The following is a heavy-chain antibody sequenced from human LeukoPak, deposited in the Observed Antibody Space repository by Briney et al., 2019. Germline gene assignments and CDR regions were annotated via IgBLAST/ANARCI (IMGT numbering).Heavy chain of an antibody. J-gene: IGHJ3*02. CDR3: ARRQRGEPFYI. CDR2: IYYLGRT. CDR1: ADSNRSRDYY. D-gene: IGHD3-16*01. Sequence: SETLSLTCTVSADSNRSRDYYWGWIRQPPVKGLEWIGNIYYLGRTYYNPSLKSRVTLSVDTSKNQFCLKLSSVTAADTAVYCCARRQRGEPFYIWGQGTMVTVSS. V-gene: IGHV4-39*01.